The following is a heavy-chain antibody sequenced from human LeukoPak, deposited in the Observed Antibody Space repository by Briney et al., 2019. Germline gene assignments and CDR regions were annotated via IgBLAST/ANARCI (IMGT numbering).Heavy chain of an antibody. D-gene: IGHD6-19*01. V-gene: IGHV4-30-2*01. CDR1: GGSISSGGYY. CDR2: IYHSGST. CDR3: ARDQAVAGTSDY. J-gene: IGHJ4*02. Sequence: PSETLSLTCIVSGGSISSGGYYWSWIRQPPGKDLEWIGYIYHSGSTYYNPSLKSRVTISVDRSKNQFSLKLSSVTAADTAVYYCARDQAVAGTSDYWGQGTLVTVSS.